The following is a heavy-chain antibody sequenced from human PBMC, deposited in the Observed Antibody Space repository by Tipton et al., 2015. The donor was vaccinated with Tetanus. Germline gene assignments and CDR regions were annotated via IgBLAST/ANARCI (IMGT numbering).Heavy chain of an antibody. CDR3: ARISKLAATGTSDY. CDR2: ITSGSDYI. J-gene: IGHJ4*02. CDR1: GFTFSSYS. Sequence: SLRLSCAASGFTFSSYSFNWVRQAPGKGLEWVSSITSGSDYIYYGDSVKGRFTISRDNAKSSLYLQMDSLRAGDTAVYYCARISKLAATGTSDYWGQGTLVTVSS. V-gene: IGHV3-21*01. D-gene: IGHD6-13*01.